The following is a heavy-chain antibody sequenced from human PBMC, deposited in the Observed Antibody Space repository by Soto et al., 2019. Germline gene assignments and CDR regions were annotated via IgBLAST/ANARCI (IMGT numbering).Heavy chain of an antibody. CDR3: AREQYCSSTSCYKGRQSLDY. Sequence: GASVKVSCKASGYTFTGYYMHWVRQAPGQGLEWMGWINPNSGGTNYAQKFQGWVTMTRDTSISTAYMELSRLRSDDTAVYYCAREQYCSSTSCYKGRQSLDYWGQGTLVTVSS. J-gene: IGHJ4*02. CDR1: GYTFTGYY. CDR2: INPNSGGT. V-gene: IGHV1-2*04. D-gene: IGHD2-2*02.